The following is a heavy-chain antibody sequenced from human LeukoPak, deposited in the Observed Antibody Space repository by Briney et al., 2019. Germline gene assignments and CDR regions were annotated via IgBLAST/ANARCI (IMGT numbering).Heavy chain of an antibody. CDR3: ARGVEPLAANTLAY. J-gene: IGHJ4*02. V-gene: IGHV3-30*02. CDR1: GFTFSSYG. D-gene: IGHD1-14*01. CDR2: IRYDGSNK. Sequence: PGGSLRLSCAASGFTFSSYGMHWVRQAPGKGLEWVAFIRYDGSNKYYADSVKGRFTISRDNSKNTLYLQMNSLSPDDTAVYYCARGVEPLAANTLAYWGQGTLVTASS.